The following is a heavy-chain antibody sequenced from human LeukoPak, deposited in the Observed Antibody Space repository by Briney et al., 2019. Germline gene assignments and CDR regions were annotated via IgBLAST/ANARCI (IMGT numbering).Heavy chain of an antibody. V-gene: IGHV3-30*18. D-gene: IGHD5-18*01. CDR2: ISNDGSKK. CDR1: GFTFSSCG. Sequence: GGSLRLSCAASGFTFSSCGMHWVRQAPGKGLDWVAVISNDGSKKYYADSVKGRFTISRDNSKNTLSLQVSSLRTEDTAVYYCAKDRYSYAFEYSDSWGQGTLVTVSS. CDR3: AKDRYSYAFEYSDS. J-gene: IGHJ4*02.